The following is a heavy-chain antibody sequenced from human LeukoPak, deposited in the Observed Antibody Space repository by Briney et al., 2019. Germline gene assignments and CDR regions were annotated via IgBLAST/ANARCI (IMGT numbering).Heavy chain of an antibody. D-gene: IGHD3-10*01. V-gene: IGHV1-2*02. CDR3: ARDGVYSRNFDAFDL. CDR2: ISPSNGAT. CDR1: GYTFTNYY. J-gene: IGHJ3*01. Sequence: ASVKVSCKASGYTFTNYYLHWVRQTPGQGLEWMGWISPSNGATECAKKFQGRVAMTRDTSISTAYMELSSLRSDDTAVYYCARDGVYSRNFDAFDLWGQGTMVTVSS.